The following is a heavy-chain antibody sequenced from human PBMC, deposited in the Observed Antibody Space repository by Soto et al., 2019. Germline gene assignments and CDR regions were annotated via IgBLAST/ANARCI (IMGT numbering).Heavy chain of an antibody. D-gene: IGHD6-6*01. CDR1: GFTFGDYA. CDR2: IRGKAYGGTT. Sequence: GGSLRLSCTASGFTFGDYAMSWVRQAPGKGLEWVGFIRGKAYGGTTESAAAVKGRFTISRDDSKIIDYLQMNSLKTEATAVYCGTREYSSSYYYYYMDVWGKGTTVTVSS. CDR3: TREYSSSYYYYYMDV. V-gene: IGHV3-49*04. J-gene: IGHJ6*03.